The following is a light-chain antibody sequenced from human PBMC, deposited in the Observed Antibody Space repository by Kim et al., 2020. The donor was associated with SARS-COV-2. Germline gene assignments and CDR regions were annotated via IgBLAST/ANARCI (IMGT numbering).Light chain of an antibody. V-gene: IGKV3-15*01. CDR3: QQYSNWPPYS. CDR2: DAS. Sequence: VSPGERVTLSCRASQSISANLAWYQQKPGQAPRLLIYDASTRATGIPARFSGSGSGTEFTLTISDLQSEDFAVYYCQQYSNWPPYSFGQGTKLEIK. CDR1: QSISAN. J-gene: IGKJ2*03.